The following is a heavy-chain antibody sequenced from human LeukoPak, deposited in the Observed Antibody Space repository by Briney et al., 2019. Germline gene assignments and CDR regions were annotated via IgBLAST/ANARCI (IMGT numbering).Heavy chain of an antibody. CDR3: ARDSGYYDSSGYSPRFDS. Sequence: GASVTASCKASGYTFTSYGISWVRQAPGQGLEWMGWISAYNGNTNYAQKLQGRVTMTTDTSTITAYMELRSLRSDDTAVYYCARDSGYYDSSGYSPRFDSWGQGTLVTVSS. CDR1: GYTFTSYG. V-gene: IGHV1-18*01. CDR2: ISAYNGNT. D-gene: IGHD3-22*01. J-gene: IGHJ4*02.